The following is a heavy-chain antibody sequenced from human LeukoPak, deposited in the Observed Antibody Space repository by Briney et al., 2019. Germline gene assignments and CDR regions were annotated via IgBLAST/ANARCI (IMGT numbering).Heavy chain of an antibody. D-gene: IGHD3-10*01. CDR3: ATSLSGAFYI. CDR1: GYSFTNYW. V-gene: IGHV5-10-1*01. J-gene: IGHJ3*02. Sequence: GESLKISCKGSGYSFTNYWINWVRQLPGKGLEWMGKIDPSDSYTNYSPSFQGHVTISAVKSINTAYLQWSSLKASDTAMYYCATSLSGAFYIWGQGTVVTVSS. CDR2: IDPSDSYT.